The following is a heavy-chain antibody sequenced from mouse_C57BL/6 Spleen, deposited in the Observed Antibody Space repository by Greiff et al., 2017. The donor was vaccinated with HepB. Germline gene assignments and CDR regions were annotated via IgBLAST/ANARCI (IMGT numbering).Heavy chain of an antibody. J-gene: IGHJ3*01. D-gene: IGHD1-1*01. CDR3: AKEDDGSRTWFAY. Sequence: QVQLKESGAELVRPGTSVKMSCKASGYTFTNYWIGWVKQRPGHGLEWIGDIYPGGGYTNYNEKFKGKATLTADKSSSTAYMQFSSLTSEDSAIYYCAKEDDGSRTWFAYWGQGTLVTVSA. CDR1: GYTFTNYW. CDR2: IYPGGGYT. V-gene: IGHV1-63*01.